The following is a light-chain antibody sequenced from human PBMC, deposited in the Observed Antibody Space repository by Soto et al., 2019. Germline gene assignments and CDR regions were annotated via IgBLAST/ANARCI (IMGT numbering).Light chain of an antibody. J-gene: IGKJ1*01. CDR2: GAS. CDR1: QSVSSSY. CDR3: QQYGNSRT. Sequence: EIVLTQSPGTLSLSPGERATLSCRASQSVSSSYLAWYQQKPGQAPRLLIYGASSRATGIPDRFSGAASGTDFTLTISRREPEDFAVYYCQQYGNSRTFGQGTKVEIK. V-gene: IGKV3-20*01.